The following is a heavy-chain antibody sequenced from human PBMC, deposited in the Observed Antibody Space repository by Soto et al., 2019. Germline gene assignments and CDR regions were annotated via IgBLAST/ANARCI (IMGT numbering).Heavy chain of an antibody. V-gene: IGHV3-23*01. Sequence: PGGSLRLSCAASDFTFSNAWINWVRQAPGKGLEWVSAISGSGGSTYYADSVKGRFTISRDNSKNTLYLQMNSLRAEDTAVYYCAKDKQQLVDTWFDPWGQGTLVTVSS. D-gene: IGHD6-13*01. CDR3: AKDKQQLVDTWFDP. CDR2: ISGSGGST. J-gene: IGHJ5*02. CDR1: DFTFSNAW.